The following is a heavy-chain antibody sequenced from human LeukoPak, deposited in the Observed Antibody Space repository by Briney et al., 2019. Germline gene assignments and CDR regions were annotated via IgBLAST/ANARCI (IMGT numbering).Heavy chain of an antibody. CDR3: ARTVTTSSYYFDY. V-gene: IGHV1-18*01. CDR2: ISGYDGNT. D-gene: IGHD4-17*01. J-gene: IGHJ4*02. CDR1: GHTFTTYG. Sequence: ASVTVSCTASGHTFTTYGVSWVRQAPGQGLEWMGWISGYDGNTNYAHKLRGRVTMTTDTSMSTAYMDLRSLRSDDTALYYCARTVTTSSYYFDYWGQGTLVTASS.